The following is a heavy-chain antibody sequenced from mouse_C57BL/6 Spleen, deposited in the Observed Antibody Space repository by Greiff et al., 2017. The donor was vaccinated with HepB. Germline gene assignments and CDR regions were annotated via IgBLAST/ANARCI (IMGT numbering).Heavy chain of an antibody. D-gene: IGHD1-1*01. CDR1: GYSITSGYY. V-gene: IGHV3-6*01. CDR3: ARRTDYYGSSVPYYYAMDY. Sequence: EVKLQESGPGLVKPSQSLSLTCSVPGYSITSGYYWNWIRQFPGNKLEWMGYISYDGSNNYNPSLKNRIPITRDTSKNQFFLKLNSVTTEDTATYYCARRTDYYGSSVPYYYAMDYWGQGTSVTVSS. J-gene: IGHJ4*01. CDR2: ISYDGSN.